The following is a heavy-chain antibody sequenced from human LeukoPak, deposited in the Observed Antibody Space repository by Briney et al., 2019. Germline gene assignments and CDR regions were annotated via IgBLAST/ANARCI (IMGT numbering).Heavy chain of an antibody. D-gene: IGHD6-13*01. J-gene: IGHJ3*02. CDR2: ISAYNGNT. V-gene: IGHV1-18*04. CDR3: ASPKGYSDAFDI. CDR1: GYTFTDYY. Sequence: ASVKVSCKASGYTFTDYYMHWVRQAPGQGLEWMGWISAYNGNTNYAQKLQGRVTMTTDTSTSTAYMELRSLRSDDTAVYYCASPKGYSDAFDIWGQGTMVTVSS.